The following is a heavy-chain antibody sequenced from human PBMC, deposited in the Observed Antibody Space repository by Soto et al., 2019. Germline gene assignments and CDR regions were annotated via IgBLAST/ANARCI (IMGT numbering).Heavy chain of an antibody. CDR2: IYPGDSDT. V-gene: IGHV5-51*01. J-gene: IGHJ3*02. CDR1: GYSFTSYW. CDR3: ARYCSGGSCYSHAFDI. D-gene: IGHD2-15*01. Sequence: GESLKISCKGSGYSFTSYWIGWVRQMPGKGLEWMGIIYPGDSDTRYSPSFQGQVTISADKSISTAYLQWSSLKASDTAMYYCARYCSGGSCYSHAFDIWGQGTMVTVSS.